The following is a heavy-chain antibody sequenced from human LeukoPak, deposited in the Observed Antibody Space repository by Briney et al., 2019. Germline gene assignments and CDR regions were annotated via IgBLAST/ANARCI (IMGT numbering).Heavy chain of an antibody. CDR1: GYTFTSYF. V-gene: IGHV1-46*01. CDR2: INPSGGST. D-gene: IGHD5-18*01. CDR3: ARGSFNRSPQKPRIQLPDDY. Sequence: ASVKVSCKASGYTFTSYFIHWVRQAPGQGLEWMGIINPSGGSTSYSQKFQGRVTMTRDMSTSTVYMELSSLRSEDTAVYYCARGSFNRSPQKPRIQLPDDYWGQGTLVTVSS. J-gene: IGHJ4*02.